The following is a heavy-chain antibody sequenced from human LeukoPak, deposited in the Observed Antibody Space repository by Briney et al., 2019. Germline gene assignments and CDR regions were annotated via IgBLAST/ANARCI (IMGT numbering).Heavy chain of an antibody. V-gene: IGHV4-31*03. CDR2: IYFSGIT. CDR1: GGSISSGDYS. CDR3: TRAETY. J-gene: IGHJ4*02. Sequence: SETLSLTCTVSGGSISSGDYSWNWVRQHPGKGLEWIGHIYFSGITSYNPSLKSRVTISLDTSKNQFSLKLRSVTAADTAVYYCTRAETYWGQGTPVTVAS.